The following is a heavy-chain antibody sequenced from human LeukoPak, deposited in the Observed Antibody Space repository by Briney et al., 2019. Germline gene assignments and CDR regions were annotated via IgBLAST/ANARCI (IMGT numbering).Heavy chain of an antibody. CDR2: ISYDGSNK. D-gene: IGHD4-23*01. CDR3: ARETATWPGGWFDP. V-gene: IGHV3-30*04. J-gene: IGHJ5*02. CDR1: GFTFSSYA. Sequence: PGRSLRLSCAASGFTFSSYAMHWVRQAPGKGLEWVAVISYDGSNKYYADSVKGRFTISRDNSKNTLYLQMNSLRAEDTAVYYCARETATWPGGWFDPWGQGTLVTVSS.